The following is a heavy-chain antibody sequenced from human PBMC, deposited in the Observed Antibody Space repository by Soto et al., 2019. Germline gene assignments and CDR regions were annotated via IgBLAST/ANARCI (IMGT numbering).Heavy chain of an antibody. CDR3: ARGRWYYYGSGSQNDHGWFDP. D-gene: IGHD3-10*01. J-gene: IGHJ5*02. Sequence: QVQLQQWGAGLLKPSETLSLTCAVYGGSFSGYYWSGIRQPPGKGLEWIGEINHSGSTNYNPSLKSRVTISVDTSKNQFSLKLSSVTAADTAVYYCARGRWYYYGSGSQNDHGWFDPWGQGTLVTVSS. V-gene: IGHV4-34*01. CDR2: INHSGST. CDR1: GGSFSGYY.